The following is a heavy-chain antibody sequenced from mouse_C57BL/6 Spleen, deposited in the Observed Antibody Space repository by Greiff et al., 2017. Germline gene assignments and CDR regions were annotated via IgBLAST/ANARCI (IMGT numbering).Heavy chain of an antibody. Sequence: QVQLQQPGAELVKPGASVKLSCKASGYTFTSYWMQWVKQRPGQGLEWIGEIDPSDSYTNYNQKFKGKATLTADKSSSTAYMQLSSLTSEDSAVYFCARTGDGYFDYWGQGTTLTVSS. CDR2: IDPSDSYT. J-gene: IGHJ2*01. CDR1: GYTFTSYW. V-gene: IGHV1-50*01. CDR3: ARTGDGYFDY. D-gene: IGHD2-3*01.